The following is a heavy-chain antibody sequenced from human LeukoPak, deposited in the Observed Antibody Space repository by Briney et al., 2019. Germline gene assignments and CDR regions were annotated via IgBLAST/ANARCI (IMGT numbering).Heavy chain of an antibody. Sequence: SETLSLTCAVYGGSFSGYYWSWIRQPPGKGLEWIGEINHSGSTNYNPSLKSRVTISVGTSKNQFSLKLSSVTAADTAVYYCARGTVFGYDRFDPWGQGTLVTVSS. CDR3: ARGTVFGYDRFDP. CDR1: GGSFSGYY. D-gene: IGHD3-22*01. J-gene: IGHJ5*02. CDR2: INHSGST. V-gene: IGHV4-34*01.